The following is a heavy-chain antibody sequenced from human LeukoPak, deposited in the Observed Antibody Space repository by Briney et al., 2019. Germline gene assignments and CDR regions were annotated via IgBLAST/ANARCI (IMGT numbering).Heavy chain of an antibody. J-gene: IGHJ3*01. CDR3: AVAGARYSDTGGLYAFDF. CDR1: GASISSGSYF. V-gene: IGHV4-39*01. CDR2: IYYSGGP. Sequence: SETLSLTCTVSGASISSGSYFWGWIRQPPGTGLEWIGTIYYSGGPYYNPSLKSRVTISVDASKNQFSLRLNSVTAADTAVYYCAVAGARYSDTGGLYAFDFWGRGTMVTVSS. D-gene: IGHD2-8*02.